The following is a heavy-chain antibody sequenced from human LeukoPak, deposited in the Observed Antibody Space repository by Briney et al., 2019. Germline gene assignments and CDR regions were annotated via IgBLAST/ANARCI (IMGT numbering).Heavy chain of an antibody. J-gene: IGHJ4*02. D-gene: IGHD3-22*01. CDR3: AKDGFDYYDSSGYYYFNY. V-gene: IGHV3-23*01. CDR1: GFTFSDYY. Sequence: GGSLRLSCAASGFTFSDYYMSWIRQAPGKGLEWVSAISGSGDSTYYADSVKGRFTISRDNSKNTLYLQMNSLRAEDTAVYYCAKDGFDYYDSSGYYYFNYWGQGTLVTVSS. CDR2: ISGSGDST.